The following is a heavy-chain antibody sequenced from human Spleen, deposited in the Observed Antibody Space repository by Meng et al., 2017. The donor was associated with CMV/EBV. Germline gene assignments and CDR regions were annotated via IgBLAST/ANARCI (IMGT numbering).Heavy chain of an antibody. Sequence: GESLKISCAASGFTFSSYSLNWVRQAPGKALQWVSSVSGTSSYIYYAESLKGRFTISRDNAKNSLYLQMNSLRAEDTAVYYCARVRYTYDLNWGQGTLVTVSS. V-gene: IGHV3-21*04. J-gene: IGHJ4*02. D-gene: IGHD5-18*01. CDR1: GFTFSSYS. CDR2: VSGTSSYI. CDR3: ARVRYTYDLN.